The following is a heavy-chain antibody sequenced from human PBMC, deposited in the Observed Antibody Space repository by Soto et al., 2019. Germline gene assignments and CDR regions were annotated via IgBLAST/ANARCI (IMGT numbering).Heavy chain of an antibody. Sequence: EVQLVESGGGLVKPGGSLRLSCAASGFTFSNAWMNWVRQAPGKGLEWVGRIKSKTDGGTTDYAAPVKGRFTISRDDSKNTLYLQMNSHKTEDTAVYYCTTASYYDFWSGSDEEGWGQGTLVTVSS. J-gene: IGHJ4*02. V-gene: IGHV3-15*07. CDR3: TTASYYDFWSGSDEEG. CDR1: GFTFSNAW. CDR2: IKSKTDGGTT. D-gene: IGHD3-3*01.